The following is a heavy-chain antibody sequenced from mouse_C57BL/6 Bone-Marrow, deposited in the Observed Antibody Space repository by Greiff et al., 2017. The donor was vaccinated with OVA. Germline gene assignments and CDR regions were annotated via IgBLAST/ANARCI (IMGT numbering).Heavy chain of an antibody. CDR2: ISNGGGST. CDR1: GFTFSDYY. Sequence: EVKLVESGGGLVQPGGSLKLSCAASGFTFSDYYMYWVRQTPEKRLEWVAYISNGGGSTYYPDTVKGRFTISRDNAKNTLYLQMSRLKSEDTAMYYCARDGSSYVGFAYWGQGTLVTVSA. D-gene: IGHD1-1*01. J-gene: IGHJ3*01. CDR3: ARDGSSYVGFAY. V-gene: IGHV5-12*01.